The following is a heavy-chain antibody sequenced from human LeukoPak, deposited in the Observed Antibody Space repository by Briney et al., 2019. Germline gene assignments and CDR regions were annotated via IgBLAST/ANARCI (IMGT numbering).Heavy chain of an antibody. CDR2: VIPIFGTA. V-gene: IGHV1-69*13. CDR1: GGTFSSYA. J-gene: IGHJ6*02. D-gene: IGHD3-22*01. CDR3: ARSPYYDPYYYYGMDV. Sequence: SVTVSCTASGGTFSSYAISWVRQAPGQGLEWMGGVIPIFGTANYAQKFQGRVTITADESTSTAYMELSSLRSEDTAVYYCARSPYYDPYYYYGMDVWGQGTTVTVSS.